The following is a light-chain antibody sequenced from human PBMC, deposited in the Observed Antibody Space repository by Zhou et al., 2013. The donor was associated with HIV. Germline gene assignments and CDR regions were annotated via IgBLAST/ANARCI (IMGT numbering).Light chain of an antibody. J-gene: IGKJ2*01. Sequence: DIRMTQSPSTVSASVGDRVTLTCRASQNIYKWVAWYQQRPGTAPRLLVYKATTLETGVPSRFSGSGSETQFTLTIDSLQPEDSATYYCQHFDSVPYIFGQGTKVHIK. CDR2: KAT. V-gene: IGKV1-5*03. CDR1: QNIYKW. CDR3: QHFDSVPYI.